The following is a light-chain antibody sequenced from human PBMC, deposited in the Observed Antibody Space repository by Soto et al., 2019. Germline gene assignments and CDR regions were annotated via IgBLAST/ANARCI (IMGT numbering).Light chain of an antibody. CDR3: QHRHNWPLT. CDR2: DAL. V-gene: IGKV3-11*01. Sequence: EIVLTQSPVTLSLSPGERATLSCRASQSVIRSLAWYRQTPGQAPRLLVYDALKRATGIPARFSGSGSGTDFTLTISSLEPEGSAVYFCQHRHNWPLTFGGGTKVEIK. CDR1: QSVIRS. J-gene: IGKJ4*01.